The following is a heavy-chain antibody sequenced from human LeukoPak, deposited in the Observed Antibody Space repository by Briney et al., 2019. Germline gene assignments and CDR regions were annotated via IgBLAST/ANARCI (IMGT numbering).Heavy chain of an antibody. V-gene: IGHV1-8*01. J-gene: IGHJ4*02. CDR1: GYTFTSYG. CDR3: ARGDEYHDSGSYYNQDY. Sequence: ASVKVSCKASGYTFTSYGINWVRQATGQGLEWMGWMNPNNGDTGYVQKFQGRVTMTRNTSITTAYMELSSLTSEDTAVYYCARGDEYHDSGSYYNQDYWGQGTLVTVSS. CDR2: MNPNNGDT. D-gene: IGHD3-10*01.